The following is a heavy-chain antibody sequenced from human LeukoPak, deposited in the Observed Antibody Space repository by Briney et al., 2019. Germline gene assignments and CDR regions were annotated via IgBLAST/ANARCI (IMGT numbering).Heavy chain of an antibody. D-gene: IGHD3-10*01. J-gene: IGHJ4*02. V-gene: IGHV3-33*03. CDR3: ATAHFGSGSYYYLDN. CDR2: IWYDGNNK. Sequence: GGSLRLSCAASGFTFSNYAMHWVRQAPGKGLEWVAVIWYDGNNKYYADSVRGRFTISRDNSKNTLFLQMNSLRAEDTAVYYCATAHFGSGSYYYLDNWGQGTLVTVSS. CDR1: GFTFSNYA.